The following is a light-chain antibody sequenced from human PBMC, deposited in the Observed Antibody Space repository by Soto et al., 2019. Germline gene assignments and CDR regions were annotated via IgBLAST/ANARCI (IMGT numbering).Light chain of an antibody. CDR1: QAIRYD. CDR3: QHYNSNPQA. CDR2: ATF. J-gene: IGKJ1*01. Sequence: DIQMTQYPSSLSASVGDRVTITCRASQAIRYDLGWYQQKPGTAPKRLIYATFTLQSGVPSRFSGSGSGTEFTLTINSLQPEDFATYYCQHYNSNPQAFGQGTKVDIK. V-gene: IGKV1-17*01.